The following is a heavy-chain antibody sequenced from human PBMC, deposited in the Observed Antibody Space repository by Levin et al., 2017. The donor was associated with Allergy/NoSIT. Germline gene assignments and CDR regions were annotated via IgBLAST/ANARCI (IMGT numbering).Heavy chain of an antibody. CDR3: ARDRLRDLITGTTAYYYYYGMDV. Sequence: GASVKVSCKASGYTFTSYGISWVRQAPGQGLEWMGWISAYNGNTNYAQKLQGRVTMTTDTSTSTAYMELRSLRSDDTAVYYCARDRLRDLITGTTAYYYYYGMDVWGQGTTVTVSS. CDR2: ISAYNGNT. D-gene: IGHD1-20*01. CDR1: GYTFTSYG. V-gene: IGHV1-18*01. J-gene: IGHJ6*02.